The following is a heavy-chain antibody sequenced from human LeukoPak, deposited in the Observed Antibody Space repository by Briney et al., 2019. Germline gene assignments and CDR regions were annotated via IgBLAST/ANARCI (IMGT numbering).Heavy chain of an antibody. D-gene: IGHD1-14*01. CDR3: ARDRDRAVFYFDY. Sequence: GGSLRLSCTASGFTFSDYGMHWVRQAPGKGLEWVAIIWYDGYNKYYADSVRGRFTISRDNSKNTVYVQMNNLRAEDTAVYYCARDRDRAVFYFDYWGQGTLVTVS. V-gene: IGHV3-33*01. CDR2: IWYDGYNK. CDR1: GFTFSDYG. J-gene: IGHJ4*02.